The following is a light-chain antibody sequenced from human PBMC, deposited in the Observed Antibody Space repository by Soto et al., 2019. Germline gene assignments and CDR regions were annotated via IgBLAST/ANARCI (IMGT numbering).Light chain of an antibody. CDR3: QHRSNWPPYT. CDR1: QSVSSY. CDR2: DAS. V-gene: IGKV3-11*01. Sequence: EIVLTQSPATLSLSPGERATLSCRASQSVSSYLAWYQQKPGQAPRLLIYDASNRATGIPARFSGSASGTGYNLTISSLEHEDFAVYCCQHRSNWPPYTFGQGTRLEI. J-gene: IGKJ2*01.